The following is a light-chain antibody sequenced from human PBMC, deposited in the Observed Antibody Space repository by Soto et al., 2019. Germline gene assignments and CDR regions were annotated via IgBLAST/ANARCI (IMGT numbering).Light chain of an antibody. V-gene: IGKV3-15*01. J-gene: IGKJ2*03. CDR3: KQYNNCYS. CDR2: GAS. Sequence: EIVMTQSPATLSVSPGERATISCRASQSVRNDLAWYQQKPGKAPKVLVYGASTTATGVPARFRGSGSGTEFTLTISSLQSEDSAIYYCKQYNNCYSFGQGTKLEIK. CDR1: QSVRND.